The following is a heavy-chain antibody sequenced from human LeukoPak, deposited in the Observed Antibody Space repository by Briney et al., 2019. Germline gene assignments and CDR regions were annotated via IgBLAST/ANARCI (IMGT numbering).Heavy chain of an antibody. CDR3: AKGGQVIPTSRVFYL. Sequence: PGGSLSLSCAASGFTFSSSAMSWVRQAPGESLEWVSIISGAGDYTYYADSVKGRFTISRDNSRNTLYLQMNSLRADDTSVYYCAKGGQVIPTSRVFYLWGQGTLVTVSS. J-gene: IGHJ5*02. D-gene: IGHD3-16*02. CDR1: GFTFSSSA. CDR2: ISGAGDYT. V-gene: IGHV3-23*01.